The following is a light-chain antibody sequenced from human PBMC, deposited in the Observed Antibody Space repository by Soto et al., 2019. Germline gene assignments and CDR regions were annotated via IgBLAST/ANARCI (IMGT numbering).Light chain of an antibody. CDR1: SRDVGAYNL. Sequence: QSVLTQPGSVSGSPGQSITISCSGTSRDVGAYNLVSWYQQRPGKAPKLLIYEVRNRPSGLSYRFSGSKSGNTASLTISSLLPEDEADYYCSSYTTNNTVVFGGGTQLTVL. CDR2: EVR. V-gene: IGLV2-14*01. CDR3: SSYTTNNTVV. J-gene: IGLJ2*01.